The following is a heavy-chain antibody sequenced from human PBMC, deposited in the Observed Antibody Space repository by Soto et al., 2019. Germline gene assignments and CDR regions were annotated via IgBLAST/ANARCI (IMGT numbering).Heavy chain of an antibody. Sequence: ASVKVSCKASGYTFTSYYMHWVRQAPGQGLEWMGIINPSGGSTSYAQKFQGRVTMTRDTSTSTVYMELSSLRSEDTAVYYCARDLQKGCSGGSCDAGYYYYYYMDGWGKGTTVTVSS. CDR1: GYTFTSYY. V-gene: IGHV1-46*03. CDR3: ARDLQKGCSGGSCDAGYYYYYYMDG. D-gene: IGHD2-15*01. CDR2: INPSGGST. J-gene: IGHJ6*03.